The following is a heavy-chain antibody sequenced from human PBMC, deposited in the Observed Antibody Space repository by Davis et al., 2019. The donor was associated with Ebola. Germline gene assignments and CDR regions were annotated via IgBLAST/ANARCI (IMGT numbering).Heavy chain of an antibody. CDR2: ISSSSSTI. V-gene: IGHV3-48*02. D-gene: IGHD3-9*01. CDR3: AREEDDILTGDFDY. J-gene: IGHJ4*02. Sequence: GESLKISCAASGFTFSSYSMNWVRQAPGKGLEWVSYISSSSSTIYYADSVKGRFTISRDNAKNSLYLQMNSLRDGDTAVYYCAREEDDILTGDFDYWGQGTLVTVSS. CDR1: GFTFSSYS.